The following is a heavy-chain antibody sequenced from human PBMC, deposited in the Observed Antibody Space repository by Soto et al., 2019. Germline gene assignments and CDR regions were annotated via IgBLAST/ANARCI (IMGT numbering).Heavy chain of an antibody. CDR2: IYYSGST. CDR1: GGSISSYY. J-gene: IGHJ4*02. Sequence: SETLSLTCTVSGGSISSYYWSWIRQPPGKGLEWIGYIYYSGSTNYNPSLKGRVTISVDTSKNQFSLKLSSVTAADTAVYYCARRYGASFAYWGQGTLVTVSS. D-gene: IGHD4-17*01. CDR3: ARRYGASFAY. V-gene: IGHV4-59*01.